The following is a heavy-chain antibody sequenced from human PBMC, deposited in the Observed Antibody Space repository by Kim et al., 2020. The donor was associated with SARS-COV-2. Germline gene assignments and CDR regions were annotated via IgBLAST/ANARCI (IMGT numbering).Heavy chain of an antibody. CDR1: EHSFSNGA. D-gene: IGHD5-12*01. V-gene: IGHV1-3*01. CDR2: INGGTGDT. J-gene: IGHJ4*02. Sequence: ASVKVSCKASEHSFSNGAIHWVRQAPGEGLEWMGWINGGTGDTKFSQKYQGRVTFTWDTSASTAYMDLSRLTSEDTAVYYCARKAGGYNGYEIAFDYWGQGTLVTVSS. CDR3: ARKAGGYNGYEIAFDY.